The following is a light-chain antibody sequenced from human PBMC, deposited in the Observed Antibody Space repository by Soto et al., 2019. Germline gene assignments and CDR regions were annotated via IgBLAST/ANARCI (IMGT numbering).Light chain of an antibody. V-gene: IGKV3-11*01. CDR1: QSVTTY. CDR2: DAS. J-gene: IGKJ5*01. Sequence: EIVLTQSPDTLSWSSGARATLSCRASQSVTTYLGWYQQKPGQAPRLPIYDASNRATGIPARFSGSGSGTDFTLTISSLEPEDFAVYYCQHRSNWPPITFGQGTRLEIK. CDR3: QHRSNWPPIT.